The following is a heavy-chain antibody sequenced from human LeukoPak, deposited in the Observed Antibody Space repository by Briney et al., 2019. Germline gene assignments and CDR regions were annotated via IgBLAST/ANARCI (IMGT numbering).Heavy chain of an antibody. V-gene: IGHV4-30-4*08. D-gene: IGHD3-3*01. J-gene: IGHJ5*02. CDR3: ARDSITIFGVPGGWFDP. CDR1: GGSISSGDYY. Sequence: SETLSLTCTVSGGSISSGDYYWSWIRQPPGKGLEGIGYIYYSGSTYYNPSLKSRVTISVDTSKNQFSLKLSSVTAADTAVYYCARDSITIFGVPGGWFDPWGQGTLVTVSS. CDR2: IYYSGST.